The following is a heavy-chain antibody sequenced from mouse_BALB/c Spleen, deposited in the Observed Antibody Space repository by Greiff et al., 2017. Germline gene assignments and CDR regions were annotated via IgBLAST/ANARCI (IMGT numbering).Heavy chain of an antibody. CDR3: ARGGDYGSLIDY. CDR1: GFTINDTY. V-gene: IGHV14-3*02. D-gene: IGHD1-1*01. J-gene: IGHJ2*01. CDR2: IDPANGNT. Sequence: VHVKQSGAELVKPGASVKLSCTASGFTINDTYMHWVKQRPEQGLEWIGRIDPANGNTKYDPKFQGKATITADTSSNTAYLQLSSLTSEDTAVYYCARGGDYGSLIDYWGQGTTLTVSS.